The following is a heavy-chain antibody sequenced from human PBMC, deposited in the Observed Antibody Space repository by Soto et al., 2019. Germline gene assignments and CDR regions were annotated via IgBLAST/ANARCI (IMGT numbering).Heavy chain of an antibody. J-gene: IGHJ5*02. Sequence: EVQLLESGGGLVQPGGSLRLSCAASGFTFSSHVMSWVRQAPGKGLEWGSAASARNTNTYYAASVRGRFTLSRDNSKSTVYLQLDSIRVEETAVYHCARDVNSHGPRGYSSAWYGWFDPWGQGTLVVVSS. D-gene: IGHD6-19*01. CDR1: GFTFSSHV. CDR2: ASARNTNT. V-gene: IGHV3-23*01. CDR3: ARDVNSHGPRGYSSAWYGWFDP.